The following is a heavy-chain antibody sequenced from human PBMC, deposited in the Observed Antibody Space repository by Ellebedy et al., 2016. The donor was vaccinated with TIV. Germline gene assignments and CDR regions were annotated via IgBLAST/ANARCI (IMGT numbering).Heavy chain of an antibody. V-gene: IGHV3-7*01. CDR2: KYQDGSNP. CDR1: GFSFRSYW. CDR3: ARRGSYGDYAVQINSWFDT. D-gene: IGHD4-17*01. J-gene: IGHJ5*02. Sequence: GGSLRLSCAASGFSFRSYWMSWVRQAPGKGLEWVANKYQDGSNPYYLYSVKGRFTISRDNADNSLCLQMNSLRAEDTAVYYCARRGSYGDYAVQINSWFDTWGRGTLVAVSS.